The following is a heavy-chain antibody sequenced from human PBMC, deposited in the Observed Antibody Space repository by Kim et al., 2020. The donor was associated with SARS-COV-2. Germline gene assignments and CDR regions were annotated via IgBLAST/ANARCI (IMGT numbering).Heavy chain of an antibody. CDR2: NT. V-gene: IGHV1-18*01. CDR3: ARVGHDAFDI. D-gene: IGHD3-10*01. Sequence: NTNCAQKLQGRVTMTTDTSTSTAYVELRSLRSDDTAVYYCARVGHDAFDIWGQGTMVTVSS. J-gene: IGHJ3*02.